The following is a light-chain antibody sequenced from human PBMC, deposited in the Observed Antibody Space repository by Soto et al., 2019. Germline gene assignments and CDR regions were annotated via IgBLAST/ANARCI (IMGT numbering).Light chain of an antibody. CDR3: QQSGSSLWT. Sequence: EIVLTQSPGTLSLSQGERATLSCRTSQSVSSTYLAWYQQKPGQAPRLLIYGASSRATGIPDRFSGSGSGTDFTLTISRLEPEVFAVYYCQQSGSSLWTFGQGTKVETK. CDR1: QSVSSTY. J-gene: IGKJ1*01. CDR2: GAS. V-gene: IGKV3-20*01.